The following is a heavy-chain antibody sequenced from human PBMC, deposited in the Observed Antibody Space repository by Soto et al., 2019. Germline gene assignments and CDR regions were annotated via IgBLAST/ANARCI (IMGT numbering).Heavy chain of an antibody. CDR2: IYYSGST. V-gene: IGHV4-31*03. CDR1: GGSISSGGYY. D-gene: IGHD2-15*01. Sequence: PSETLSLTCTVSGGSISSGGYYWSWIRQHPGKGLEWIGYIYYSGSTYYNPSLKSRVTISVDTSKNQFSLKLSSVTAADTAVYYCARSGDVVVVAATPFDYWGQGTLVTVSS. CDR3: ARSGDVVVVAATPFDY. J-gene: IGHJ4*02.